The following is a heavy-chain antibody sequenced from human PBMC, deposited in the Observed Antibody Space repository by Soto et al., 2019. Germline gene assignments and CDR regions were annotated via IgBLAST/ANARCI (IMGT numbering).Heavy chain of an antibody. V-gene: IGHV4-39*01. CDR2: IFHNGDT. CDR1: GGSISSNTYC. CDR3: ARLTSWQQQLVDP. Sequence: SETLSLTCTVSGGSISSNTYCWGWIRQPPGRGLESVGTIFHNGDTYYNPSLKSRVTISIDTSKNQYSLRLTSVTAADTAVYYCARLTSWQQQLVDPWGQG. J-gene: IGHJ5*02. D-gene: IGHD6-13*01.